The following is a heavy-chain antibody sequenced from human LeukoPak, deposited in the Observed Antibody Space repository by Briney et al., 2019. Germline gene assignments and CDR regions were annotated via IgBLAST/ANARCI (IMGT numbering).Heavy chain of an antibody. Sequence: PGGSLRLSCAASGFTFSSYGMHWVRQAPGKGLEWVAVIWYDGSNKYYADSVKGRFTISRDNSKNTLYLQMNSLRAEDTAVYYCARAHIVVETATLTNYMDVWGKGTTVTVSS. V-gene: IGHV3-33*01. D-gene: IGHD2-21*02. CDR2: IWYDGSNK. CDR1: GFTFSSYG. CDR3: ARAHIVVETATLTNYMDV. J-gene: IGHJ6*03.